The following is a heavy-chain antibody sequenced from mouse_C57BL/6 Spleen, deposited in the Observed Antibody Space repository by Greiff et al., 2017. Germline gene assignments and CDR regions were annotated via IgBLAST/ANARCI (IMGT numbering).Heavy chain of an antibody. CDR3: ARGRDPYYYAMDY. Sequence: EVKLVESGGGLVKPGGSLKLSCAASGFTFSSYAMSWVRQTPEKRLEWVATISDGGSYTYYPDNVKGRFTISRDNAKNNLYLQMSHLKSEDTALYYGARGRDPYYYAMDYWGQGTSVTVSS. D-gene: IGHD3-3*01. J-gene: IGHJ4*01. V-gene: IGHV5-4*03. CDR2: ISDGGSYT. CDR1: GFTFSSYA.